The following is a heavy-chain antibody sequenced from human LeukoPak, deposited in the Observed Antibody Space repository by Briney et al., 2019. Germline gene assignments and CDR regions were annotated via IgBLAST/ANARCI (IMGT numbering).Heavy chain of an antibody. CDR3: ARGARLRLGELSLCRGQEPYWFDP. CDR2: IYTSGST. J-gene: IGHJ5*02. Sequence: HSENLSLTCTVSGGSISSYYWSWIRQPAGKGLEWIGRIYTSGSTNYNPSLKSRVTMSVDTSKNQFSLKLSSVTAADTAVYYCARGARLRLGELSLCRGQEPYWFDPWGQGTLVTVSS. CDR1: GGSISSYY. D-gene: IGHD3-16*02. V-gene: IGHV4-4*07.